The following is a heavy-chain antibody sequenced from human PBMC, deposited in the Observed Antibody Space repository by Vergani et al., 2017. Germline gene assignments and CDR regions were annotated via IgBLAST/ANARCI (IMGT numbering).Heavy chain of an antibody. CDR2: ISYDGSNK. CDR1: GFTFSSYG. J-gene: IGHJ4*02. Sequence: QVQLVESGGGVVQPGRSLRLSCAASGFTFSSYGMPWVRQAPGKGLEWVAVISYDGSNKYYADSVKGRFTISRDNSKNTLYLQMNSLRAEDTAVYYCAKDRGDSSGLPDYWGQGTLVTVSS. D-gene: IGHD3-22*01. V-gene: IGHV3-30*18. CDR3: AKDRGDSSGLPDY.